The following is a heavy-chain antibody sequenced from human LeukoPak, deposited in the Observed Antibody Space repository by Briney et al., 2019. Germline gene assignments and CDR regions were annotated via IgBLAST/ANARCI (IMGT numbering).Heavy chain of an antibody. D-gene: IGHD6-13*01. CDR1: GFTFSSYW. V-gene: IGHV3-74*01. CDR2: INSDGSST. J-gene: IGHJ4*02. Sequence: GGSLRLSCAASGFTFSSYWMHWVRQAPGKGLVWVSRINSDGSSTSYADSVKGRFTISRDNAKNTLYLQMNSLRAEDTAVYYCARDQNPRLAAGTREYFDYWGQGTLVTVSS. CDR3: ARDQNPRLAAGTREYFDY.